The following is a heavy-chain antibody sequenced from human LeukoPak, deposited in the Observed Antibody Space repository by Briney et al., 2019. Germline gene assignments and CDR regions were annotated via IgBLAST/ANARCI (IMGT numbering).Heavy chain of an antibody. CDR1: GGSIGSYF. V-gene: IGHV4-34*01. CDR2: INHSGST. Sequence: SETLSLTCTVSGGSIGSYFWSWIRQPPGKGLEWIGQINHSGSTNYNSSLKSRVTISVDTSKNQFSLKVSSVTAADTAVYYCARVGYNAFDIWGQGTRVTVSS. D-gene: IGHD5-24*01. J-gene: IGHJ3*02. CDR3: ARVGYNAFDI.